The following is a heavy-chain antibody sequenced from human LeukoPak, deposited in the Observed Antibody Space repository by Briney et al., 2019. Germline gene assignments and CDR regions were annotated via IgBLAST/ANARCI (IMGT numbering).Heavy chain of an antibody. V-gene: IGHV1-2*04. CDR1: GYTFTGYY. Sequence: AASVKVSCKASGYTFTGYYMHWVRQAPGQGLEWMGWINPNSGGTNYAQKFQGWVTMTRDTSISTAYMELSRLRSDDTAVYYCARGYSSPVPNFDYWGQGTLVTVSS. CDR3: ARGYSSPVPNFDY. CDR2: INPNSGGT. D-gene: IGHD6-13*01. J-gene: IGHJ4*02.